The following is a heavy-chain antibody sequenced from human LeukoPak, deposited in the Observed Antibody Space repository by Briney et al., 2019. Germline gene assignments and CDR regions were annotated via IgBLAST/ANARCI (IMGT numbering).Heavy chain of an antibody. D-gene: IGHD3-3*01. Sequence: PGGSLRLSCAVSGFTFDYSAMTWVRQAPEKGLEWVSTINTGDITFYANSSRGRLTISRDNSKNALTLRLDALRAEETAIYNCVKTGFTNYDDWGQGTLVTVS. CDR3: VKTGFTNYDD. V-gene: IGHV3-23*01. J-gene: IGHJ4*02. CDR1: GFTFDYSA. CDR2: INTGDIT.